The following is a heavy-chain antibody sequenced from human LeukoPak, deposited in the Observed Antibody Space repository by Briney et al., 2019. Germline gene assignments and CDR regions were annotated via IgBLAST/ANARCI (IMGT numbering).Heavy chain of an antibody. D-gene: IGHD1-26*01. J-gene: IGHJ4*02. CDR2: IYHSGST. CDR3: ARGVSYRGPFDY. CDR1: GGSISSGDYY. Sequence: SETLSLTCTVSGGSISSGDYYWSWIRQPPGKGLEWIGYIYHSGSTYYNPSLKSRVTISVDTSKNQFSLKLSSVTAADTAVYYCARGVSYRGPFDYWGQGTLVTVSS. V-gene: IGHV4-30-4*08.